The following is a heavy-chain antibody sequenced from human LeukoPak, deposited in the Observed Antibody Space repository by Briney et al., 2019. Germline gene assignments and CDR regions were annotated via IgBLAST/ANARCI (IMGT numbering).Heavy chain of an antibody. V-gene: IGHV3-21*01. J-gene: IGHJ4*02. CDR2: ISSSSSYI. CDR1: GFTFSSYS. Sequence: PGRSLRLSCAASGFTFSSYSMNWVRQAPGKGLEWVSSISSSSSYIYYADSVKGRFTISRDNAKNSLYLQMNSLRAEDTAVYYCARAQWELRVVDYWGQGTLVTVSS. CDR3: ARAQWELRVVDY. D-gene: IGHD1-26*01.